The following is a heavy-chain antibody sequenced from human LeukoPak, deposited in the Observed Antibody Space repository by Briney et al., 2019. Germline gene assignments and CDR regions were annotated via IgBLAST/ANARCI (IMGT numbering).Heavy chain of an antibody. D-gene: IGHD1-1*01. V-gene: IGHV3-23*01. CDR1: VYTFRNAV. Sequence: VGSPRLSCAAPVYTFRNAVTTSVRQAPGKGLGCGSVISGSSSNTDYADSVKGRFTISRDNSKNTLSLQMNSLRAEDTALYYCAKVVGTGPTQTDYWGQGTLVTVSS. J-gene: IGHJ4*02. CDR2: ISGSSSNT. CDR3: AKVVGTGPTQTDY.